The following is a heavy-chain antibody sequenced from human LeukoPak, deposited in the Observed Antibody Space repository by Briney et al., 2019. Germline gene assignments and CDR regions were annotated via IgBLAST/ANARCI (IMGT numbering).Heavy chain of an antibody. Sequence: PSETLSLTCTVSGGSISSSSYYWGWIRQPPGKGLEWIGSIYYSGSTYYNPSLKSRVTISVDTSKNQFSLKLSSVTAADTAVYYCATVPRWGAHYFDYWGQGTLVTVSS. CDR2: IYYSGST. J-gene: IGHJ4*02. CDR1: GGSISSSSYY. D-gene: IGHD1-26*01. V-gene: IGHV4-39*01. CDR3: ATVPRWGAHYFDY.